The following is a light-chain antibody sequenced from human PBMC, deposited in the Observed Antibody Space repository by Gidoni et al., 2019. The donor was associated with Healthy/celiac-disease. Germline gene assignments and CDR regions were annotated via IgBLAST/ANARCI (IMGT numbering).Light chain of an antibody. Sequence: DIQMTQSPSTLSASVGDRVTITCPASQSISSWLAWYQQKPGKAPKLLIYKASSLESGVPSRFSGSGSGTEFTLTISSLQPDDFATYYCQQYNSYSLTFGQGTKVEIK. CDR1: QSISSW. CDR2: KAS. J-gene: IGKJ1*01. CDR3: QQYNSYSLT. V-gene: IGKV1-5*03.